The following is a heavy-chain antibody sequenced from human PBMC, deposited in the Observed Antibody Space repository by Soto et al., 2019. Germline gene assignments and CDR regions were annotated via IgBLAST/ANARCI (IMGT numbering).Heavy chain of an antibody. V-gene: IGHV3-30*09. CDR1: GFTFSPYA. D-gene: IGHD2-2*01. CDR2: ISYDGNNK. CDR3: ATARLDTPALDY. J-gene: IGHJ4*02. Sequence: QVQLVESGGGVVQPGRSLRLSCAASGFTFSPYAMHWVRQAPGKGLAWVAVISYDGNNKNYADSVKGRLAISRDNSRNKMRLKMNNLRAQYTAVYYCATARLDTPALDYWGQGTLDTVSS.